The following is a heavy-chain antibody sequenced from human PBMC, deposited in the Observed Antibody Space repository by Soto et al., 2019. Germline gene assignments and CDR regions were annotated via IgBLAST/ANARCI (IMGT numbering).Heavy chain of an antibody. CDR1: GFTISTYA. CDR2: VTGSGGQI. D-gene: IGHD2-21*01. J-gene: IGHJ5*02. Sequence: VGSLRLSCGASGFTISTYAMTWVRQAPGKGLECVSGVTGSGGQIHYADSVKGRFTISKDNSKNTLYLQMSSLREEDTALYYCAKDAVYKDGLWLMDSWGQGTLVTVSS. V-gene: IGHV3-23*01. CDR3: AKDAVYKDGLWLMDS.